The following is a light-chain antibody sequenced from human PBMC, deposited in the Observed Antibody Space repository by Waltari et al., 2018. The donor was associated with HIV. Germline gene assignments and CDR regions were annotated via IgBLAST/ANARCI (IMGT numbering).Light chain of an antibody. Sequence: QSVLTQPPSASGTPGQGVTISFSGHTSHLGQNTVHWYQQFPGTAPKLPIYSNNQRPSGVPDRFSGSKSGTSASLAITGLQSEDDTDYYCAAWDDSLNAVVFGGGTKLTVL. CDR3: AAWDDSLNAVV. J-gene: IGLJ2*01. CDR2: SNN. CDR1: TSHLGQNT. V-gene: IGLV1-44*01.